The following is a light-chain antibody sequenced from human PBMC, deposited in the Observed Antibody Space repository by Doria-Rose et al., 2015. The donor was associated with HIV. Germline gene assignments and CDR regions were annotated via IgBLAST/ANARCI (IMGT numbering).Light chain of an antibody. V-gene: IGKV3-20*01. J-gene: IGKJ1*01. Sequence: TQSPGTLSLSPGGRATLSCRASQSFSSTYLAWYQQKPGQAPSLLIYDGSTRATGIPDRLSASESGTDFTLTVNRLEPEDFALYYCHQYGTSWTFGQGTKVEI. CDR1: QSFSSTY. CDR2: DGS. CDR3: HQYGTSWT.